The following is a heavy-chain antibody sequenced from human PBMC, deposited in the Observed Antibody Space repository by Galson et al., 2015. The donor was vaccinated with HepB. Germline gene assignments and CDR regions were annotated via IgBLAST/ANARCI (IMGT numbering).Heavy chain of an antibody. CDR2: IRSKAYGGTT. CDR1: GFTFGDYA. J-gene: IGHJ4*02. V-gene: IGHV3-49*03. D-gene: IGHD4-17*01. CDR3: TRQDYGDYSIFDY. Sequence: SLRLSCAASGFTFGDYAMSWFRQAPGKGLEWVGFIRSKAYGGTTEYAASVKGRFTIPRDDSKSIAYLQMNSLKTEDTAVYYCTRQDYGDYSIFDYWGQGTLVTVSS.